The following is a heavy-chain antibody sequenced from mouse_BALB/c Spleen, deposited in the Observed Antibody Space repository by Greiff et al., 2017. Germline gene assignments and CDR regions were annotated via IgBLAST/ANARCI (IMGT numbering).Heavy chain of an antibody. CDR2: ISYDGSN. V-gene: IGHV3-6*02. D-gene: IGHD2-14*01. CDR3: AREDRYGYAMDY. J-gene: IGHJ4*01. CDR1: GYSITSGYY. Sequence: EVQLVESGPGLVKPSQSLSLTCSVTGYSITSGYYWNWIRQFPGNKLEWMGYISYDGSNNYNPSLKNRISITRDTSKNQFFLKLNSVTTEDTATYYCAREDRYGYAMDYWGQGTSVTVSS.